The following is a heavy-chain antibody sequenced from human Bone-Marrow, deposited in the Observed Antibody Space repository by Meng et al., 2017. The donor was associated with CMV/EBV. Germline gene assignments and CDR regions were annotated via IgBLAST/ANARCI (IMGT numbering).Heavy chain of an antibody. CDR1: GLTFTTYA. D-gene: IGHD4-23*01. J-gene: IGHJ4*02. V-gene: IGHV3-30-3*01. CDR3: TINGGNS. Sequence: LSLTCAASGLTFTTYAMHWVRQAPGKGLEWVAVISYDGSNKYYADSVKGRFTISRDNSKNTLYLQMNSLKTEDTAVYYCTINGGNSCGQGTLVTVSS. CDR2: ISYDGSNK.